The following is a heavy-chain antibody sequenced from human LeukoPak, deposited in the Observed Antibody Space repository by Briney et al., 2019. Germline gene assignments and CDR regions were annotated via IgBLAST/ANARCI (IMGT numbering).Heavy chain of an antibody. CDR1: GYTFTSYD. D-gene: IGHD6-19*01. CDR2: MNPNSGNT. Sequence: ASVKVPCKASGYTFTSYDINWVRQATGQGLEWMGWMNPNSGNTGYAQKFQGRVTMTRNTSISTAYMELSSLRSEDTAVYYCARVGYSSGWYSRAFWYWGQGTLVIVSS. J-gene: IGHJ4*01. CDR3: ARVGYSSGWYSRAFWY. V-gene: IGHV1-8*01.